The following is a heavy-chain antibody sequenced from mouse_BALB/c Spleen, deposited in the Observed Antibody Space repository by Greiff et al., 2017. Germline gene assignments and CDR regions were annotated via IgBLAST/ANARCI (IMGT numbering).Heavy chain of an antibody. D-gene: IGHD1-1*01. CDR1: GYTFTSYW. J-gene: IGHJ4*01. V-gene: IGHV1-5*01. CDR2: IYPGNSDT. CDR3: TRITTGKAMDY. Sequence: EVQLQQSGTVLARPGASVKMSCKASGYTFTSYWMHWVKQRPGQGLEWIGAIYPGNSDTSYNQKFKGKAKLTAVTSTSTAYMELSSLTNEDSAVYYCTRITTGKAMDYWGQGTSVTVSS.